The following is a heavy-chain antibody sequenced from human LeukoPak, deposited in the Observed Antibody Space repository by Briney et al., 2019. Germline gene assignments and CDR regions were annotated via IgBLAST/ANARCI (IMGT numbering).Heavy chain of an antibody. Sequence: SVKVSCKASGGTFSSYAISWMRQAPGQGLEWMGRIIPILGIANYAQKFQGRVTITADKSTSTAYMELSSLRSEDTAVYYCARAPERTPLNPHYAVVKAWFDPWGQGTLVTVSS. CDR1: GGTFSSYA. CDR3: ARAPERTPLNPHYAVVKAWFDP. J-gene: IGHJ5*02. CDR2: IIPILGIA. D-gene: IGHD4-23*01. V-gene: IGHV1-69*04.